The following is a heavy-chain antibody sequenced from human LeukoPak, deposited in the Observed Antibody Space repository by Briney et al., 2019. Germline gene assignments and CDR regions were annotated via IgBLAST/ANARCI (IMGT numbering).Heavy chain of an antibody. D-gene: IGHD6-13*01. Sequence: SETLSLTCTVSGGSISSYYWSWIRQPPGKGLEWIGYIYYSGSTNYNPSLKSRVTISVDTSKNQLSLKLSSVTAADTTVYYCARGQQWFDPWGQGTLVTVSS. J-gene: IGHJ5*02. CDR2: IYYSGST. CDR1: GGSISSYY. CDR3: ARGQQWFDP. V-gene: IGHV4-59*12.